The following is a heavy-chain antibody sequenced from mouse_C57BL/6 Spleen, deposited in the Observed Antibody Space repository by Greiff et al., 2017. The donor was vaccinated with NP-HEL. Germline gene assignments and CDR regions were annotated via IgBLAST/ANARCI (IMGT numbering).Heavy chain of an antibody. Sequence: QVQLQQSGPELVKPGASVKLSCKASGYTFTSYDINWVKQRPGQGLEWIGWIYPRDGSTKYNEKFKGKATLTVDTSSSTAYMELHSLTSEDSAVYFCAREGLGYYGSSPSFDYWGQGTTLTVSS. V-gene: IGHV1-85*01. D-gene: IGHD1-1*01. J-gene: IGHJ2*01. CDR2: IYPRDGST. CDR3: AREGLGYYGSSPSFDY. CDR1: GYTFTSYD.